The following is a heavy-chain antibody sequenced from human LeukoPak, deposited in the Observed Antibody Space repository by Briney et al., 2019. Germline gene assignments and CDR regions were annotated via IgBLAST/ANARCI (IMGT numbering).Heavy chain of an antibody. CDR2: INPNSGGT. D-gene: IGHD5-24*01. J-gene: IGHJ4*02. CDR3: ARDRDGDGYNFGY. CDR1: GYTFTCYY. Sequence: ASVKVSCKASGYTFTCYYMHWVRQAPGQGLEWMGWINPNSGGTNYAQKFQGRVTMTRDTSISTAYMELSRLRSDDTAVYYCARDRDGDGYNFGYWGQGTLVTVSS. V-gene: IGHV1-2*02.